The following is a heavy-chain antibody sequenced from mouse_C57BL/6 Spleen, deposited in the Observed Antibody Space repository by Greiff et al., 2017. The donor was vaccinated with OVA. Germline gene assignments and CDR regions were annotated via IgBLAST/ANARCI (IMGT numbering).Heavy chain of an antibody. V-gene: IGHV14-2*01. D-gene: IGHD2-3*01. Sequence: VQLQQSGAELVKPGASVKLSCTASGFTIKDYYMHWVKQRPEQGLEWIGRIDPEDGETKSAPKFQGKATITADTSSNTAYLQLISLTSEDTAGYYCADGYSWFAYWGQGTLVTVSA. CDR1: GFTIKDYY. CDR2: IDPEDGET. J-gene: IGHJ3*01. CDR3: ADGYSWFAY.